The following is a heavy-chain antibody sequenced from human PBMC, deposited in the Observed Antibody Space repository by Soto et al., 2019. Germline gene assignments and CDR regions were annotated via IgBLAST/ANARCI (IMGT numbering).Heavy chain of an antibody. CDR2: IYHSGST. CDR3: AGLCTNGVCYSYYYGMDV. CDR1: GGSISSGGYS. J-gene: IGHJ6*02. Sequence: KPSETLSLTCAVSGGSISSGGYSWSWIRQPPGKGLEWIGYIYHSGSTYYNPSLKSRVTISVDRSKNQFSLKLSSVTAADTAVYYFAGLCTNGVCYSYYYGMDVWGQGTTVTVSS. V-gene: IGHV4-30-2*01. D-gene: IGHD2-8*01.